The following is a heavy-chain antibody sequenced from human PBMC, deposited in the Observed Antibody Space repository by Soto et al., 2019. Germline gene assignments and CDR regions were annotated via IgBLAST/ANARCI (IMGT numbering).Heavy chain of an antibody. J-gene: IGHJ4*02. CDR1: GASFSGYS. Sequence: QVQLQQWGAGPLKPSETLSLTCAVHGASFSGYSWSWIRQPPGKGLEWIGDIEHSGSTNYNSSLRSRVTISLDTSKNHFSLKLNSVTAADTAVYYCARVGANPSDYWGQGTLVTVSS. CDR2: IEHSGST. V-gene: IGHV4-34*01. D-gene: IGHD1-26*01. CDR3: ARVGANPSDY.